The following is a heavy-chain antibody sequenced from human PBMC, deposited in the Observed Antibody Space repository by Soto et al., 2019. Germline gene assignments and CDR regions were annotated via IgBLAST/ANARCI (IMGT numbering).Heavy chain of an antibody. CDR3: ARTPSYQLLPRNWFDP. J-gene: IGHJ5*02. CDR1: GYTFTSYG. Sequence: QVQLVQSGTEVKKPGASVKVSCKASGYTFTSYGINWVRQATGQGLEWMGWMNPNSGNTGYAQKFQGRVTMTRNTSISTAYMELSSLRSEDTAVYYCARTPSYQLLPRNWFDPWGQGTLVTVSS. V-gene: IGHV1-8*01. D-gene: IGHD2-2*01. CDR2: MNPNSGNT.